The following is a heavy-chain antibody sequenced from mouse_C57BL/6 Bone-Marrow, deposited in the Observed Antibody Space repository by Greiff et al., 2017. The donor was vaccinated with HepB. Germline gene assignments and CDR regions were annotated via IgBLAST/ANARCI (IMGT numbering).Heavy chain of an antibody. J-gene: IGHJ2*01. D-gene: IGHD1-1*01. CDR2: IDPSDSYT. CDR3: AREDGSSYYFDY. CDR1: GYTFTSYW. Sequence: QVQLQQSGAELVRPGTSVKLSCKASGYTFTSYWMHWVKQRPGQGLEWIGVIDPSDSYTNYNQKFKGKATLTVDTSSSTAYMQLSSLTSEDSAVYYCAREDGSSYYFDYWGQGTTLTVSS. V-gene: IGHV1-59*01.